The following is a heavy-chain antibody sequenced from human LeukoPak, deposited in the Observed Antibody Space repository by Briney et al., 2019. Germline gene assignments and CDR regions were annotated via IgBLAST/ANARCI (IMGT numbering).Heavy chain of an antibody. V-gene: IGHV3-11*05. Sequence: PGGSLRLSCAASGFTFSDYYMSWFRQAPGKGLEWVSYISSSSSYTNYADSVKGRFTISRDHAKNSLYLQMNSLRAEDTAVYYCARALGGYYFDCWGQGTLVTVSS. CDR2: ISSSSSYT. J-gene: IGHJ4*02. D-gene: IGHD3-10*01. CDR1: GFTFSDYY. CDR3: ARALGGYYFDC.